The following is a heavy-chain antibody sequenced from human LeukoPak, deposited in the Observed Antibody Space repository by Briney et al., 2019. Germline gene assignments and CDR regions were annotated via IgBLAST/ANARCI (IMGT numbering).Heavy chain of an antibody. CDR1: GDSVSSNSAA. CDR3: AREGDIVVVPAAVAYFDY. D-gene: IGHD2-2*01. CDR2: TYYRSKWYN. J-gene: IGHJ4*02. V-gene: IGHV6-1*01. Sequence: SQTLSLTCAISGDSVSSNSAAWNWIRQSPSRGLEWLGRTYYRSKWYNDYAVSVKSRITINPDTSKNQFSLQLNSVTPEDTAVYYCAREGDIVVVPAAVAYFDYWGQGTLVTVSS.